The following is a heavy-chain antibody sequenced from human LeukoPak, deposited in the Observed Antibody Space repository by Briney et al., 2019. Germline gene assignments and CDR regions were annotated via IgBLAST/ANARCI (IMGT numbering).Heavy chain of an antibody. CDR1: GGSISSSNW. Sequence: SETLSLTCAVSGGSISSSNWWSWVRQPPGKGLEWIGEIYHSGSTNYNPSLKSRVTISVDKSKNQFSLKLSSVTAAGTAVYYCARTSRGGYYQATYYWGQGTLVTVSS. CDR3: ARTSRGGYYQATYY. CDR2: IYHSGST. V-gene: IGHV4-4*02. J-gene: IGHJ4*02. D-gene: IGHD1-26*01.